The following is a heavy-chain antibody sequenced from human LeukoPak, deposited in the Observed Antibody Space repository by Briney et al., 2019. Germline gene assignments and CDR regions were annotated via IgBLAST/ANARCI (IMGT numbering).Heavy chain of an antibody. CDR2: IRSDGSDK. V-gene: IGHV3-33*08. CDR3: ARSYGDATFDY. J-gene: IGHJ4*02. D-gene: IGHD4-17*01. CDR1: GFTFSNYA. Sequence: GRSLRLSCAASGFTFSNYAMHWARQAPGKGLEWVAIIRSDGSDKYYADSVKGRFTISRDNSKSTLYLQLSSLRAEDTAVYYCARSYGDATFDYWGQGTLVTVSS.